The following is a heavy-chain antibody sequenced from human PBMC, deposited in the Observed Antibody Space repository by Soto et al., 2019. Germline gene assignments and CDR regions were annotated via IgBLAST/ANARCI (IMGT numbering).Heavy chain of an antibody. CDR1: GYTFTNYY. CDR3: ARDRVDCSGGNCWRSVEDT. CDR2: IDPSGGGT. D-gene: IGHD2-15*01. V-gene: IGHV1-46*01. Sequence: QVQLVQSGAEVKKPGASVKVSCKASGYTFTNYYMHWVRQAPGQGLEWMGIIDPSGGGTSYAQKYRGSLAMTRDTSPRTVDMELSSLRSEDTAVYYCARDRVDCSGGNCWRSVEDTWGQGTLVTVSS. J-gene: IGHJ5*02.